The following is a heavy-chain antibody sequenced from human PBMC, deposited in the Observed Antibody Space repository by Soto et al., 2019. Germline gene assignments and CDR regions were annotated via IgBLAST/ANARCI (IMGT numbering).Heavy chain of an antibody. CDR1: GYTFTSYG. J-gene: IGHJ3*02. D-gene: IGHD3-16*02. V-gene: IGHV1-18*01. Sequence: QVQLVQSGAEVKKPGASVKVSCKASGYTFTSYGISWVRQAPGQGLEWMGWISAYNGNTNYAQKPQGRVTMTTDRSTXTXFMELRSLRSDDTAVYYCARTSYVRGSYRSDYAFDIWCQGTMVTVSS. CDR3: ARTSYVRGSYRSDYAFDI. CDR2: ISAYNGNT.